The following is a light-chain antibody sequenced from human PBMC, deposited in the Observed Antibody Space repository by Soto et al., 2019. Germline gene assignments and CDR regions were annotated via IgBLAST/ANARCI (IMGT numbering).Light chain of an antibody. CDR2: DDN. J-gene: IGLJ1*01. V-gene: IGLV1-51*01. CDR3: GSWDSSLSAYV. CDR1: SSNIGGNS. Sequence: QSMLTQPPSVSAAPAPKVTISCSGSSSNIGGNSVSWYQQLPGTAPKLLIYDDNKRPSGIPDRFSGSKSGTSATLGITGFQTGDEADYYCGSWDSSLSAYVFGTGTKVTVL.